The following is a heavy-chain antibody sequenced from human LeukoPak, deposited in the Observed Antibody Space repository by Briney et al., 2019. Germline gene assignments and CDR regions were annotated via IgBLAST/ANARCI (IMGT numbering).Heavy chain of an antibody. V-gene: IGHV3-15*01. J-gene: IGHJ4*02. CDR3: TTGNLGR. CDR1: GFTFSNVW. CDR2: IKSKSDGETT. Sequence: GGALRLSCAASGFTFSNVWMRWVRQATGKGLEWVGRIKSKSDGETTDYAAPVKGRFTISRDDSKNTLYLQMNSLKTEDAALYYCTTGNLGRWGQGTLVTVSS.